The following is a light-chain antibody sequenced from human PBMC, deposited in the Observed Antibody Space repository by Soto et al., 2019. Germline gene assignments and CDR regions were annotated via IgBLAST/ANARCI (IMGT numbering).Light chain of an antibody. Sequence: EIVLTQSPGTLSLSPGERATLSCRASQTVSSSYLAWYQQKPGQAPRLLIYGASTRATGIPGTFSGSGSGTEFTLTISSLQSEDFAIYYCQQYDNWPSLTFGGGTKVDIK. CDR1: QTVSSSY. CDR2: GAS. V-gene: IGKV3-20*01. CDR3: QQYDNWPSLT. J-gene: IGKJ4*01.